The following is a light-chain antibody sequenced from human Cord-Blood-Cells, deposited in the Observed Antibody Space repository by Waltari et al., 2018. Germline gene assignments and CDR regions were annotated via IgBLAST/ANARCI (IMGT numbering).Light chain of an antibody. CDR2: GKN. J-gene: IGLJ3*02. V-gene: IGLV3-19*01. CDR1: SLRSYY. Sequence: SSELTQDTAVSVVLGQTVRITCQGDSLRSYYASWYQQKPGQAPVLVIYGKNNRPSGIPDRFSGSSSGNTASLTITGAQAEDEADYYCNSRDSSGNHLVFGGGTKLTVL. CDR3: NSRDSSGNHLV.